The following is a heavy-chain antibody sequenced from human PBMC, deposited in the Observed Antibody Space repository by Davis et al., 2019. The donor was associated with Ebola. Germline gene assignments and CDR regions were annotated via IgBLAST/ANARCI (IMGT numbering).Heavy chain of an antibody. V-gene: IGHV3-30-3*01. Sequence: GGSLRLSCAASGFTFSSYAMHWVRQAPGKGLEWVAVISYDGSNKYYADSVKGRFTISRDNSKNTLYLQMNSLRAEDTAVYYCARGRGAASRYGMDVWGQGTTVTVSS. D-gene: IGHD6-13*01. J-gene: IGHJ6*02. CDR1: GFTFSSYA. CDR3: ARGRGAASRYGMDV. CDR2: ISYDGSNK.